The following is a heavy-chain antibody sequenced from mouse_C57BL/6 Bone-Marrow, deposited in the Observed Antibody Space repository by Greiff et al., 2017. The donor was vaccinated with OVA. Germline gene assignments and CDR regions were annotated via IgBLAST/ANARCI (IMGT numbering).Heavy chain of an antibody. CDR2: INPNNGGT. Sequence: VQLQQSGPELVKPGASVKISCKASGYTFTDYYMNWVKQSHGKSLEWIGDINPNNGGTSYNQKFKGKATLTVDKSSSTAYMELRSLTSEDSAVYYCARRVDYGSSSWFAYWGQGTLVTVSA. V-gene: IGHV1-26*01. CDR3: ARRVDYGSSSWFAY. D-gene: IGHD1-1*01. CDR1: GYTFTDYY. J-gene: IGHJ3*01.